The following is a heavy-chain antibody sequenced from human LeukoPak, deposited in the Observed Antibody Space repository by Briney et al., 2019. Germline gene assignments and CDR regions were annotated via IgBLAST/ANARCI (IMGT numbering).Heavy chain of an antibody. D-gene: IGHD6-13*01. Sequence: SETLSLTCAVYGGSFSGYYWSWIRQPPGKGLEWIGEINHSGSTNYNPSLKSRVTISVDTSKNQCSLKLSSVTAADTAVYYCARARDSSSWFPLGYWGQGTLVTVSS. CDR2: INHSGST. J-gene: IGHJ4*02. V-gene: IGHV4-34*01. CDR1: GGSFSGYY. CDR3: ARARDSSSWFPLGY.